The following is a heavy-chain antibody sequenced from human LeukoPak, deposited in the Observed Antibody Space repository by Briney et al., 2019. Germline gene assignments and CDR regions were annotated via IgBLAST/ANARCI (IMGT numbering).Heavy chain of an antibody. D-gene: IGHD3-9*01. V-gene: IGHV3-30-3*01. CDR3: ARDLLRYLDV. CDR1: GFILSSYA. J-gene: IGHJ6*02. Sequence: GSLRLSCAASGFILSSYAMHWVRQAPGKGLEWVAVISYDGSNKYYADSVKGRFTISRDNSKNTLYLQMNSLRAEDTAVYYCARDLLRYLDVWGQGTTVTVSS. CDR2: ISYDGSNK.